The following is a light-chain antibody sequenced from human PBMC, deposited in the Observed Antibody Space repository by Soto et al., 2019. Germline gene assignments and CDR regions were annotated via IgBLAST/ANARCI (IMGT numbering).Light chain of an antibody. V-gene: IGLV2-23*01. CDR2: GGS. CDR3: CSYETSSTYV. Sequence: ALTQPASVSGSPGQSLTISCTGTSSDVGSYNLVSWYQHHPGKTPKLMIYGGSRRPSGVSNRFSASKSGNTASLTISGLQAEDEAEYYCCSYETSSTYVFGSGTKVTVL. CDR1: SSDVGSYNL. J-gene: IGLJ1*01.